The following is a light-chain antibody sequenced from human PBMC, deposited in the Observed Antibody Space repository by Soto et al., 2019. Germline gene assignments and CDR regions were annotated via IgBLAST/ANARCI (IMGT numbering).Light chain of an antibody. CDR1: QSVSSN. Sequence: IVLTQSPATLSVSPGDTATLSCRANQSVSSNLAWYQQKPGQAPRLLIYGASTRATAIPARFSGSGSGTEFTLNITSLQSEDIAVYYCQKYDSWLVWTFGQGTKVEI. CDR2: GAS. V-gene: IGKV3-15*01. J-gene: IGKJ1*01. CDR3: QKYDSWLVWT.